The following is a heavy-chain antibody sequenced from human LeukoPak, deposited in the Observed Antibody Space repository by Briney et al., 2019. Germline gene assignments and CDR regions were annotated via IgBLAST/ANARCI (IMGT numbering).Heavy chain of an antibody. CDR2: INPNSGGT. Sequence: LGASVKVSCKASGYTFTGYYMHWVRQAPGQGLEWMGWINPNSGGTNYAQKFRGRVTMTRDTSISTAYMELSRLRSDDTAVYYCARDKEQLVETYFDYWGQGTLVTVSS. V-gene: IGHV1-2*03. CDR1: GYTFTGYY. CDR3: ARDKEQLVETYFDY. D-gene: IGHD6-6*01. J-gene: IGHJ4*02.